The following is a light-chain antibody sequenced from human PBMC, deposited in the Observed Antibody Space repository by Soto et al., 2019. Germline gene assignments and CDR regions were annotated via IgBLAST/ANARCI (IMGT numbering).Light chain of an antibody. CDR2: GAS. CDR1: QSVTSNY. J-gene: IGKJ1*01. CDR3: HLYGSSPGR. V-gene: IGKV3-20*01. Sequence: EIVWTQSPGPLSSSPGERATLSCRASQSVTSNYLAWYQQKRGQSPRLLIWGASIRATDLPDRFSGGGSGTDCTLTISRLEPEDFSVYYCHLYGSSPGRFGQGTKVEIK.